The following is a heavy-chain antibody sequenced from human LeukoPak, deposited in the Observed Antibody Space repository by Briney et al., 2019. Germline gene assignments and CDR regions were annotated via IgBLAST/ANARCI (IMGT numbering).Heavy chain of an antibody. Sequence: SETLSLACTVSGGSISSYYWSWIRQPPGKGLEWIGYIYYSGSTNYNPSLKSRVTISVDTSKNQFSLKLSSVTAADTAVYYCARRYNWNYGWFDPWGQGTLVTVSS. V-gene: IGHV4-59*01. CDR3: ARRYNWNYGWFDP. CDR2: IYYSGST. CDR1: GGSISSYY. D-gene: IGHD1-7*01. J-gene: IGHJ5*02.